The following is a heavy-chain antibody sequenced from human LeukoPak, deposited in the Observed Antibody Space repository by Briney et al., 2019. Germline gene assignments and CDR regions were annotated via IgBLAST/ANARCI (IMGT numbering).Heavy chain of an antibody. CDR3: ARDGRYCSGGSCYQRGRYFDY. Sequence: GGSLRLSCAASGFTFSSYWMGWVRQAPGKGLEWVANIKQDGSEKYYVDSVKGRFTISRDNAKNSLYLQMNSLRAEDTAVYYCARDGRYCSGGSCYQRGRYFDYWGQGTLVTVSS. CDR1: GFTFSSYW. V-gene: IGHV3-7*03. CDR2: IKQDGSEK. J-gene: IGHJ4*02. D-gene: IGHD2-15*01.